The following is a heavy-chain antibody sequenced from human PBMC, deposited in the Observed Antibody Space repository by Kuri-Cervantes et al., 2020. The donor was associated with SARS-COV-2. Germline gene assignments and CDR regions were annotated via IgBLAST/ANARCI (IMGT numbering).Heavy chain of an antibody. CDR2: INPNSGGT. CDR3: ARGRPVRLRFLEWLFEWFDP. Sequence: ASVKVSCKASGYTSTGYYMHWVRQAPGQGLEWMGWINPNSGGTNYAQKFQGGVTMTRDTSISTAYMELSRLRSDDTAVHYCARGRPVRLRFLEWLFEWFDPWGQGTLVTVSS. J-gene: IGHJ5*02. CDR1: GYTSTGYY. D-gene: IGHD3-3*01. V-gene: IGHV1-2*02.